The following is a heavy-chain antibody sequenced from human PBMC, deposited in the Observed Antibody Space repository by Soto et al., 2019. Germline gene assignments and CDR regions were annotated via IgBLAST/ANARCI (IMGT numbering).Heavy chain of an antibody. CDR1: GGSISSGGYY. CDR2: IYYSGST. J-gene: IGHJ5*02. D-gene: IGHD2-21*02. CDR3: ARVGVDHNWFDP. Sequence: QVQLQESGPGLVKPSQTLSLTCTVSGGSISSGGYYWSWIRQHPGKGLEWIGYIYYSGSTYYNPSLKSRVTISVDTSKNQCSLKLSSVTASDTAVYYCARVGVDHNWFDPWGQGTLVTVSS. V-gene: IGHV4-31*03.